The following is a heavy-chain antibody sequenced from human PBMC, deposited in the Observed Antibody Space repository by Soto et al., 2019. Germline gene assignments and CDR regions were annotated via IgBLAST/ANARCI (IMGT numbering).Heavy chain of an antibody. CDR1: GFTFSTYT. CDR3: AKARCSTTNCYVPDY. D-gene: IGHD2-2*01. Sequence: PGGSLRLSCAASGFTFSTYTMSWVRRAPGKGLKWVSAISGSGGSPSYADSVQGRFSISRDNPKKTLYLQMNSLRAEDTAVYYCAKARCSTTNCYVPDYWGQGTLVTVSS. CDR2: ISGSGGSP. J-gene: IGHJ4*02. V-gene: IGHV3-23*01.